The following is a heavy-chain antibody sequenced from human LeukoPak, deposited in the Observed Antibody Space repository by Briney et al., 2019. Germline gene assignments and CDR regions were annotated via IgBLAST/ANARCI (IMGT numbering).Heavy chain of an antibody. CDR1: GGSISTYY. J-gene: IGHJ4*02. Sequence: SETLSLTCTVSGGSISTYYWSWIRQPPGKGPEWIGYVYYSGNTNYNPSLKSRVTISIDTSKNQFSLKLSSVTAADTAVYYCARVGNFNFDYWGQGALVTVSS. D-gene: IGHD5-24*01. CDR2: VYYSGNT. CDR3: ARVGNFNFDY. V-gene: IGHV4-59*01.